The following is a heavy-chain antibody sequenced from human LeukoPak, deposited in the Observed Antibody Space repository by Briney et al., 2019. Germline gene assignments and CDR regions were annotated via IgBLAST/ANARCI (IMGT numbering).Heavy chain of an antibody. CDR2: ISSSSSYT. Sequence: GGSLRLSCAASGFTFSDYYMSWIRQAPGKGLEWVSYISSSSSYTNYADSVKGRFTISRDNAKNSLYLQMNSLRAEDTAVYYCATLGLLSDGMDVWGQGTTVTVSS. D-gene: IGHD2/OR15-2a*01. CDR3: ATLGLLSDGMDV. V-gene: IGHV3-11*06. CDR1: GFTFSDYY. J-gene: IGHJ6*02.